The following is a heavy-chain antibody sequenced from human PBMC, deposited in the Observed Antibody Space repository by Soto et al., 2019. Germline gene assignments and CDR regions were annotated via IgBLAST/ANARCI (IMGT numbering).Heavy chain of an antibody. CDR2: IKEDGSEK. D-gene: IGHD3-16*01. Sequence: GGSLRLSCAASGFSFSDSWMDWVRQAPGKGPEWVANIKEDGSEKNYVDSVKGRFTISRDNAKNSLYLQMNSLRAEDTAVYYCASLGRHGWGQGTTVTVSS. CDR3: ASLGRHG. CDR1: GFSFSDSW. V-gene: IGHV3-7*01. J-gene: IGHJ6*02.